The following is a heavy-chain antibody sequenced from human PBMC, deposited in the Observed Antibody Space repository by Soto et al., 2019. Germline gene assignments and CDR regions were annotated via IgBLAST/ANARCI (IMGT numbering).Heavy chain of an antibody. D-gene: IGHD4-17*01. CDR2: ISAYNGNT. J-gene: IGHJ4*02. CDR3: ASCTEERKNDYGDYARGGLVFDY. Sequence: QVQLVQSGAEVMKPGASVKVSCKASGYTFTSYGISWVRQAPGQGLEWMGWISAYNGNTNYAQKLQGRVTMTTDTSTNTAYMELRSLRPDDTAVYYCASCTEERKNDYGDYARGGLVFDYWGQGTLVTVSS. CDR1: GYTFTSYG. V-gene: IGHV1-18*01.